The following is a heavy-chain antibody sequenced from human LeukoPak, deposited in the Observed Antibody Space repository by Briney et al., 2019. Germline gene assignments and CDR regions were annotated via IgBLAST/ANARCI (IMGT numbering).Heavy chain of an antibody. J-gene: IGHJ3*02. CDR2: IIPIFGTA. Sequence: ASVKVSCKASGGTFSSYAISWVRQAPGQGLEWMGRIIPIFGTANYAQKFQGRVTITTDESTSTAYMELSSLRSEDTAVYYCARAADYGDYHVAFDIWGQGTMVTVSS. D-gene: IGHD4-17*01. CDR3: ARAADYGDYHVAFDI. CDR1: GGTFSSYA. V-gene: IGHV1-69*05.